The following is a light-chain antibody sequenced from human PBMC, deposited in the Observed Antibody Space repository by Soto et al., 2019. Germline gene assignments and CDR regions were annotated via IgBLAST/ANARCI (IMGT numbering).Light chain of an antibody. J-gene: IGLJ2*01. Sequence: QSVLTQPPSASGTPGQRVTISCSGSSSNIGSNYVYWYQQLPGTAPKLLIYRNNHRPSGVPDRFSGSKSGTSASLAISGLRSEYEADYYCAAWDDSLSGPVFGGGTKLTVL. CDR1: SSNIGSNY. CDR2: RNN. V-gene: IGLV1-47*01. CDR3: AAWDDSLSGPV.